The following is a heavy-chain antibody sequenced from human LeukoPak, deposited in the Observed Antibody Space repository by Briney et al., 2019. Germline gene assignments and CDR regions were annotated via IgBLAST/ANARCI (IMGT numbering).Heavy chain of an antibody. D-gene: IGHD2-15*01. Sequence: VASVKVSCKASGYTFTPHYLHWVRQAPGQGLEWMGIINPTGGTTIYAQRFQGRVTMTRDMSTSTVYMELSSLRSEDTAVYYCARNRGTGWYFDLWGQGTMVTVSS. CDR3: ARNRGTGWYFDL. V-gene: IGHV1-46*01. CDR2: INPTGGTT. J-gene: IGHJ3*01. CDR1: GYTFTPHY.